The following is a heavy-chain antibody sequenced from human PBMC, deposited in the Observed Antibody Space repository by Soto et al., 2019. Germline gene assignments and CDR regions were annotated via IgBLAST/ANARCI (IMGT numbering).Heavy chain of an antibody. CDR2: ISSSSSYI. D-gene: IGHD3-10*01. J-gene: IGHJ5*02. CDR3: AKDRLCYFSATAPTGDLFDL. CDR1: GFTFSSYN. Sequence: GGSLRLSCAASGFTFSSYNMNWVRQAPGKGLEWVSSISSSSSYIYYADSVKGRFTISRDNAKNSLSLQMNSLRAEDTAIYYCAKDRLCYFSATAPTGDLFDLWGQGTPVTVSS. V-gene: IGHV3-21*04.